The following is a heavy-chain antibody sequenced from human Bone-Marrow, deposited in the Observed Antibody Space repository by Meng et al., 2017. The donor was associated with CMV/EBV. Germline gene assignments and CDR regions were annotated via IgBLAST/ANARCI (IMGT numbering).Heavy chain of an antibody. J-gene: IGHJ4*02. Sequence: ASVKVSCKASGYTFTSYYMHWVRQAPGQGLEWMGIINPSGGNTNYAQKLQGRVTMTTDTSTSTAYMELRSLRSDDTAVYYCARATWSIVGATTSDYWGQGTLVTVSS. CDR2: INPSGGNT. CDR3: ARATWSIVGATTSDY. CDR1: GYTFTSYY. D-gene: IGHD1-26*01. V-gene: IGHV1-46*01.